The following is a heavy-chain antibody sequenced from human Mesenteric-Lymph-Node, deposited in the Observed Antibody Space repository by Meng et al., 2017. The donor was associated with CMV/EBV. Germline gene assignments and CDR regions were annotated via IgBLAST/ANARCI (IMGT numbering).Heavy chain of an antibody. V-gene: IGHV1-69*05. D-gene: IGHD6-19*01. CDR2: ITSILATA. CDR1: GGTFSNYA. CDR3: TRRAVSGKGDYYYYAMDV. J-gene: IGHJ6*02. Sequence: SVKVSCKASGGTFSNYAINWVRQAPGQGLEWMGGITSILATANYAQKFQGRVTITTDESTSTAYMELSSLRSEDTAMYYCTRRAVSGKGDYYYYAMDVWGQGTTVTVSS.